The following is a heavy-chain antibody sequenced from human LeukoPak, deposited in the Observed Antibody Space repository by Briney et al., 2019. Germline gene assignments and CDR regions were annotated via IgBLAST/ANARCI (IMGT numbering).Heavy chain of an antibody. CDR2: ISGSASST. Sequence: GGSLRLSCAASGFTFSNYAMSWVRQAPGKGLEWVSAISGSASSTYHADSVKGRFTISRDNSKNTLYLQMNSLRADDTAVYYCAKDQILWFGELSPFDYWGQGTLVTVSS. V-gene: IGHV3-23*01. CDR1: GFTFSNYA. J-gene: IGHJ4*02. CDR3: AKDQILWFGELSPFDY. D-gene: IGHD3-10*01.